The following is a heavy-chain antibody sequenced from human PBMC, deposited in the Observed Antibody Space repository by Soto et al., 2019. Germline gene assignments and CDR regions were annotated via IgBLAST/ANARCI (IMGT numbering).Heavy chain of an antibody. J-gene: IGHJ4*02. V-gene: IGHV4-59*08. Sequence: SETLSLTCTVSGGSISSYYWSWIRQPPGKGLEWIGHIYYSGSIKYNPSLKSRVTISVDTSKNQFSLKLSSVTAADTAVYYCARVTPIVARVWGQGTLVTVSS. CDR1: GGSISSYY. CDR2: IYYSGSI. CDR3: ARVTPIVARV. D-gene: IGHD6-6*01.